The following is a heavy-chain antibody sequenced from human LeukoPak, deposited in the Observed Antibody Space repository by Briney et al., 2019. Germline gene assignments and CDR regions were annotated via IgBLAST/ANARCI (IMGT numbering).Heavy chain of an antibody. CDR2: INHSGST. CDR3: ASRIYGDYMSY. J-gene: IGHJ4*01. D-gene: IGHD4-17*01. Sequence: SETLSLTCAASGGSVSNYYWNWIRQPPGKGLEWIGEINHSGSTNYNPSLKSRVTMSVDTSMNQFSLKLSSVTAADTAMYFCASRIYGDYMSYWGHGTLVTVSS. V-gene: IGHV4-34*01. CDR1: GGSVSNYY.